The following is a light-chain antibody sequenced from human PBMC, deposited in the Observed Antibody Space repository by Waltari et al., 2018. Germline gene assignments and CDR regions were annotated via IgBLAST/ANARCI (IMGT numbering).Light chain of an antibody. CDR2: EVS. J-gene: IGLJ2*01. Sequence: QSALTQPASASGSPGQSITISCTGTSSAVGGYNYVSRYHQHPGKAPKLMIYEVSNRPSGVSNRFSGSKSGNTASLTISGLQAEDEANYYCSSYISSSTLELFGGGTSLTVL. CDR3: SSYISSSTLEL. V-gene: IGLV2-14*01. CDR1: SSAVGGYNY.